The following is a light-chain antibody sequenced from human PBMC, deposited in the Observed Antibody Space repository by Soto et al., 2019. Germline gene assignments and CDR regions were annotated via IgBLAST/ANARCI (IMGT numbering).Light chain of an antibody. Sequence: EIVLTQSPGTLSLSPGERATLSCRASQSVTNNYVAWYQQKPGQAPRLLIFRASIKETGIPDRFSGSGSGTEFSLTIRGLEPEDSAIYHCHQVGGSPETFGQGTKLEIK. CDR2: RAS. CDR1: QSVTNNY. CDR3: HQVGGSPET. J-gene: IGKJ1*01. V-gene: IGKV3-20*01.